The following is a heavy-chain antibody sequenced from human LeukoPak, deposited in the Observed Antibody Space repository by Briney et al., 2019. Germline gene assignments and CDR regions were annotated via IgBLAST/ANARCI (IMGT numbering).Heavy chain of an antibody. CDR3: ARQRSGSYYWFDP. D-gene: IGHD1-26*01. Sequence: SETLSLTCTVSGGSISSYYWSWIRQPTGKGLEWIGYIYYSGSTYYNPSLKSRVTISVDTSKNQFSLKLSSVTAADTAVYYCARQRSGSYYWFDPWGQGTLVTVSS. V-gene: IGHV4-59*04. CDR2: IYYSGST. CDR1: GGSISSYY. J-gene: IGHJ5*02.